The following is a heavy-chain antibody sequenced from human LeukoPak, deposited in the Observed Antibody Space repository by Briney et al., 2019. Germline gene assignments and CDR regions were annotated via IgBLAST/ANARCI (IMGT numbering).Heavy chain of an antibody. D-gene: IGHD3-3*01. Sequence: PGGSLRLSCAASGFTFSDYGMNWVRQAPGKGLEWVSSISGSGGSTNYADSVKGRFTISRDNSKNTLYLQMNSLRAEDTAVYYCAKDGGGTIFRMVIILHYMDVWGKGTTVTASS. CDR2: ISGSGGST. CDR1: GFTFSDYG. J-gene: IGHJ6*03. CDR3: AKDGGGTIFRMVIILHYMDV. V-gene: IGHV3-23*01.